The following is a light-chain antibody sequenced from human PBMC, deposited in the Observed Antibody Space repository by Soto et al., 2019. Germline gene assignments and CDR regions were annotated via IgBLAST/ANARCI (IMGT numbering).Light chain of an antibody. CDR1: SNDVGGYRY. J-gene: IGLJ3*02. V-gene: IGLV2-11*01. Sequence: QSALTQPRSVSGSPGQSVTISCSGTSNDVGGYRYVSWYQLLPGRVPKLIIYDVSKRPSGIPDRFSGSKSGNTASLTISGLQADDEADYYCSSYAGINTFVMFGGGTKVTVL. CDR3: SSYAGINTFVM. CDR2: DVS.